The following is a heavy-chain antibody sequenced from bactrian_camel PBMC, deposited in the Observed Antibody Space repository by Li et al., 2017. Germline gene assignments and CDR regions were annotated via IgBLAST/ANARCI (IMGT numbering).Heavy chain of an antibody. J-gene: IGHJ4*01. V-gene: IGHV3S53*01. Sequence: VQLVESGGGSVRAGGSLKLSCVGDTYTYKCIGWYRQAPGKEREGVASIDSSGRTRYADSVKARFTISRDNAKKSLYLQMDSLKPEDTAMYYCATAGHWNTGQYLYWGQGTQVTVS. CDR1: GDTYTYKC. CDR3: ATAGHWNTGQYLY. D-gene: IGHD8*01. CDR2: IDSSGRT.